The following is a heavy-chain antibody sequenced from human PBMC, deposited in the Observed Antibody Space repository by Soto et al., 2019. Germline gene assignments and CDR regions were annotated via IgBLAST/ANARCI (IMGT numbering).Heavy chain of an antibody. CDR3: ARDLAGAAAGCNWFDP. CDR1: GGTFSSYA. V-gene: IGHV1-69*13. CDR2: IIPIFGTA. D-gene: IGHD6-13*01. J-gene: IGHJ5*02. Sequence: SVKVSCKASGGTFSSYAISWVRQAPGQGLEWMGGIIPIFGTANYAQKFQGRVTITADESTSTAYMELSSLRSEDTAVYYCARDLAGAAAGCNWFDPWGQGTMIAVYS.